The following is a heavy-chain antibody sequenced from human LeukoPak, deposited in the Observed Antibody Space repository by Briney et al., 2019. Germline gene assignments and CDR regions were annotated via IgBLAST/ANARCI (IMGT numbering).Heavy chain of an antibody. V-gene: IGHV1-2*02. D-gene: IGHD5-24*01. CDR2: INPNSGGT. Sequence: GASVKASCKASGYTFTGYYMHWVRQAPGQGLEWMGWINPNSGGTNYAQKFQGRVTMTRDTSISTAYMELSRLRSDDTAVYYCARDRKYRVEMATITDYWGQGTLVTVSS. CDR3: ARDRKYRVEMATITDY. J-gene: IGHJ4*02. CDR1: GYTFTGYY.